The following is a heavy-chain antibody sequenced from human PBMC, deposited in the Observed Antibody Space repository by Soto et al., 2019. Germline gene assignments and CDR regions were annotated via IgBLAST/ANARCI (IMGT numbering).Heavy chain of an antibody. CDR1: ADSSSSGGHY. V-gene: IGHV4-31*03. Sequence: SQTLSLTCTASADSSSSGGHYWSWIRQHPGKGLEWIGYIYYSGSTYYNPSLKSRVSIPVDTSKNQFSLKLSSVTAADTAVYYCARVGRYFDWLTIDYWGQGTLVTVSS. J-gene: IGHJ4*02. CDR2: IYYSGST. D-gene: IGHD3-9*01. CDR3: ARVGRYFDWLTIDY.